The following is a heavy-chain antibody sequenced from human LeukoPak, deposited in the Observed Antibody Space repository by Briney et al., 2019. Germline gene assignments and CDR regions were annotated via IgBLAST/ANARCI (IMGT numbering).Heavy chain of an antibody. Sequence: ASVKVSCKASGYTFTSYAMNWVRQAPGQGLERMGWINTNTGNPTYAQGFTGRFVFSLDTSVSTAYLQISSLKAEDTAVYYCARGYGGWQQLGDAFDIWGQGTMVTVSS. CDR3: ARGYGGWQQLGDAFDI. V-gene: IGHV7-4-1*02. CDR1: GYTFTSYA. D-gene: IGHD6-13*01. J-gene: IGHJ3*02. CDR2: INTNTGNP.